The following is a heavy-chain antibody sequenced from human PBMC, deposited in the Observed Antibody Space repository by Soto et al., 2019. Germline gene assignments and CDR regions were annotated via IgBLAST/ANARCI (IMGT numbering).Heavy chain of an antibody. CDR3: ARPPGYISDWYYFDL. Sequence: VASVKVSCKASGYTFTGYYMHWVRQAPGQGFEWVGRISPKSGGTNYAQKFEGRVTMTWDTSLKTAYMELSSLISEDTAVYYCARPPGYISDWYYFDLWGQGTLVTVSS. CDR2: ISPKSGGT. D-gene: IGHD3-9*01. J-gene: IGHJ4*02. V-gene: IGHV1-2*02. CDR1: GYTFTGYY.